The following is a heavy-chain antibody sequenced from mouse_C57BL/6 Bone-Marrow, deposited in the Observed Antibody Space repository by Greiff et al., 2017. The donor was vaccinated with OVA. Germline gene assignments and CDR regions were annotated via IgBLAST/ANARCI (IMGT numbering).Heavy chain of an antibody. D-gene: IGHD1-1*01. V-gene: IGHV1-15*01. CDR3: ARSGYYGSSSYWYFDV. CDR2: IDPETGGT. J-gene: IGHJ1*03. CDR1: GYTFTDYE. Sequence: VQLQQSGAELVRPGASVTLSCKASGYTFTDYEMHWVKQTPVHGLEWIGAIDPETGGTSYNQKFKGKATLTVDKSSSTAYMELRSLTSEDSAVYYCARSGYYGSSSYWYFDVWGTGTTVTVSS.